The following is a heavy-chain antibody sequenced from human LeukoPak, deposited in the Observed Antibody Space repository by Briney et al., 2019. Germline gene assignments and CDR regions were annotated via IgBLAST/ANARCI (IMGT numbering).Heavy chain of an antibody. V-gene: IGHV4-4*02. Sequence: PSETLSLTCGVSGGSITNTNYWTWVRQPPGKGLEWIGEVNLQGSTNYNPSLMGRVAISVDTSENHISLQLTSVTAADTAVYYCARGPWASFDYWGQGTLVTVSS. D-gene: IGHD3-16*01. CDR1: GGSITNTNY. J-gene: IGHJ4*02. CDR3: ARGPWASFDY. CDR2: VNLQGST.